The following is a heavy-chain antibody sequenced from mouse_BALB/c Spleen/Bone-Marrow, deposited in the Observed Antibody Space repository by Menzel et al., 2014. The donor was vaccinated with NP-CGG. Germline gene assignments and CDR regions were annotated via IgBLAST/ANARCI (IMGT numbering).Heavy chain of an antibody. CDR3: ARGNPLYAMDY. D-gene: IGHD2-1*01. J-gene: IGHJ4*01. Sequence: QVQLKDSGAELAKPGASVKMSCKASGYTFTSYWMHWVKQRPGQGLEWIGYINPSTGYTDYNQKFNDKAILTADKSSSTAYMQLSSLTSKDSAVYYCARGNPLYAMDYWGQGTSVTVSS. CDR2: INPSTGYT. CDR1: GYTFTSYW. V-gene: IGHV1-7*01.